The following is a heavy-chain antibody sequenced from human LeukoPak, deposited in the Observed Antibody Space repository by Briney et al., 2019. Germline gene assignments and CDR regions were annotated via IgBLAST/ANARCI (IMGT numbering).Heavy chain of an antibody. J-gene: IGHJ6*03. CDR1: GYTLSSYG. D-gene: IGHD3-3*01. Sequence: ASVKVSCKASGYTLSSYGISWVRQAPGQGLEWMGWISAHSGQTKYAQKLQGRVTMTTDTTTSTAYMELGSLRSDDTAVYFCARDSITNVGVLSNYYYFMDVWGRGTTVTVSS. V-gene: IGHV1-18*01. CDR2: ISAHSGQT. CDR3: ARDSITNVGVLSNYYYFMDV.